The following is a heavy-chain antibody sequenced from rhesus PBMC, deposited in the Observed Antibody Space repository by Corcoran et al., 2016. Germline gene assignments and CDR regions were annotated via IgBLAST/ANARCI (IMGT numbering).Heavy chain of an antibody. D-gene: IGHD1-26*01. Sequence: QVQLQESGPGLVKPSETLSLTCAVSGGSISEYYYWHWIRTRPGKGLAWIGQIYGGSGSTYYNPSLKSRVTVSKDTSKNQFSLKLISVTAADTAVYYCARALITGTPDYWGQGVLVTVSS. CDR3: ARALITGTPDY. CDR2: IYGGSGST. J-gene: IGHJ4*01. V-gene: IGHV4S9*01. CDR1: GGSISEYYY.